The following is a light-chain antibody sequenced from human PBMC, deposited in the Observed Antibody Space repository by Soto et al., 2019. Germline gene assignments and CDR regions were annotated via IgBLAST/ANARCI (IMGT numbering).Light chain of an antibody. CDR2: DPS. Sequence: EIVLTQSPGTLSLSPGEGATLSCRASKSVGNNYLAWFQQKPGQAPRLLVYDPSTRAAGIPDRFSGSGSGTDFTLTISGLEPEDFAVYYGHQHAESPWTFGQGTKLEIK. V-gene: IGKV3-20*01. J-gene: IGKJ1*01. CDR3: HQHAESPWT. CDR1: KSVGNNY.